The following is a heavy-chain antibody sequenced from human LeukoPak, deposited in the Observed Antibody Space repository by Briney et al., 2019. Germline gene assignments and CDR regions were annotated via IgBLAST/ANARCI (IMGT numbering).Heavy chain of an antibody. CDR1: GGSFSGYY. V-gene: IGHV4-34*01. CDR2: LNHSRTT. D-gene: IGHD1-26*01. Sequence: SETLSLTCAVYGGSFSGYYWRWLRQPPGQGLKWIGELNHSRTTNYNPSLKSRVSISVDTSKNQFSLKLSSVTAADTAVYYCARAGERELYGSIDYWDQGTLVTVSS. J-gene: IGHJ4*02. CDR3: ARAGERELYGSIDY.